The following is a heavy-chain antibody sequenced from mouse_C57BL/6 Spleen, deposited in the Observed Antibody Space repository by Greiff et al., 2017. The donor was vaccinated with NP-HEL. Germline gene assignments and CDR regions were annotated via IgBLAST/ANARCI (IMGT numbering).Heavy chain of an antibody. CDR1: GFTFTDYY. CDR2: IRNKANGYTT. D-gene: IGHD1-1*01. V-gene: IGHV7-3*01. Sequence: EVQRVESGGGLVQPGGSLSLSCAASGFTFTDYYMSWVRQPPGKALEWLGFIRNKANGYTTEYSASVKGRFTISRDNSQSILYLQMNALRAEDSATYYCARYSYYAWYFDVWGTGTTVTVSS. J-gene: IGHJ1*03. CDR3: ARYSYYAWYFDV.